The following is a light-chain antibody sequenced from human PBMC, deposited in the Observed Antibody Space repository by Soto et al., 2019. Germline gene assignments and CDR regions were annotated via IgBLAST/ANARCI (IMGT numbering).Light chain of an antibody. J-gene: IGKJ4*01. CDR2: AAS. Sequence: IQMTQAPCSLSASVGDRVTITCRASQSINSYLKWYQQNPGKATKLLIYAASSLQSGVPSRFSGSGSGTDFTLTISSLQPEDFATYYGQQSYSTPLTVGGGTKVYVK. CDR3: QQSYSTPLT. CDR1: QSINSY. V-gene: IGKV1-39*01.